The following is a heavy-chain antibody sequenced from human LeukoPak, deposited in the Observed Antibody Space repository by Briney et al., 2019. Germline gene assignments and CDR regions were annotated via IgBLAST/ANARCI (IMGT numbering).Heavy chain of an antibody. J-gene: IGHJ4*02. D-gene: IGHD2-8*02. CDR1: GFTFSSYS. Sequence: PGGSLRPSCAASGFTFSSYSFNWVRQAPGKGLEWVSYIDTTSSTIYDADSVKGRFTISRDNAKDSVYLQMNSLRDEDTALYYCARDPSISWGCFDYWGQGALVTVSS. CDR3: ARDPSISWGCFDY. V-gene: IGHV3-48*02. CDR2: IDTTSSTI.